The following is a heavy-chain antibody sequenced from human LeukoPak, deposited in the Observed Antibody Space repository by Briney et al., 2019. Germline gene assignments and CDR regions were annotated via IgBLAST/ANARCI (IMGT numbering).Heavy chain of an antibody. J-gene: IGHJ4*02. CDR1: GFTFSSYS. CDR3: ARSRVGATYFDY. CDR2: IYSGGST. V-gene: IGHV3-66*01. Sequence: GGSLRLSCAASGFTFSSYSMNWVRQAPGKGLEWVSVIYSGGSTYYADSVKGRFTISRDNSKNTLYLQMNSLRAEDTAVYYCARSRVGATYFDYWGQGTLVTVSS. D-gene: IGHD1-26*01.